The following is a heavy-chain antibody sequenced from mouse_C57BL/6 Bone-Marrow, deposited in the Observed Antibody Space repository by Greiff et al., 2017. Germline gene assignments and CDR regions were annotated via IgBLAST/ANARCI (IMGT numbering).Heavy chain of an antibody. CDR1: GYTFTSYG. V-gene: IGHV1-81*01. CDR3: ARSRTAPQAWFAY. J-gene: IGHJ3*01. D-gene: IGHD3-1*01. CDR2: IYPRSGNT. Sequence: VQLQQSGAELARPGASVKLSCKASGYTFTSYGISWVKQRTGQGLEWIGEIYPRSGNTYYNEKFKGKATLTADKSSSTAYMELRSLTSEDSAVYFCARSRTAPQAWFAYWGQGTLVTVSA.